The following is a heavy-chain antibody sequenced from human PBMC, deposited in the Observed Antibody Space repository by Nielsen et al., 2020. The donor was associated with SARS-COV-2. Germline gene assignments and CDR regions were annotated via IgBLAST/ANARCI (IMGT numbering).Heavy chain of an antibody. CDR3: ARDDTVTMYYYSYYGMDV. CDR1: GYTFTNYY. V-gene: IGHV1-46*01. D-gene: IGHD4-17*01. Sequence: ASVKVFCKASGYTFTNYYMHWVRQAPGQGLEWMGIINTSDGSTTYAQKFQGRVTMTRDTSMRTVYMELRSLRSEDTAVYYCARDDTVTMYYYSYYGMDVWGQGTTVTVSS. J-gene: IGHJ6*02. CDR2: INTSDGST.